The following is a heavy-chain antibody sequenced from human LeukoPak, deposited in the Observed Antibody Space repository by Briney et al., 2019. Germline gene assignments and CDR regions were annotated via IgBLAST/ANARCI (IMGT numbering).Heavy chain of an antibody. J-gene: IGHJ4*02. Sequence: GGSLRLSCAASGFTFSICAMNWVRQAPGKGREWVSGIGGSGSSTYYADSVKGRFTISRDSSKNTVYLQMNSLRAGDTAIYYCAKADGSYKTLIDYWGQGTLVTVSS. CDR3: AKADGSYKTLIDY. D-gene: IGHD3-10*01. CDR1: GFTFSICA. CDR2: IGGSGSST. V-gene: IGHV3-23*01.